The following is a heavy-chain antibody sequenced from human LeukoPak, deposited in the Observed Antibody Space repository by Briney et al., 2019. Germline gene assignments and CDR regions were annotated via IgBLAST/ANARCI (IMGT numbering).Heavy chain of an antibody. J-gene: IGHJ6*02. CDR2: IYNGDTT. CDR1: GYSVSVYY. D-gene: IGHD3-22*01. V-gene: IGHV3-53*01. Sequence: GGSLRLSCAVSGYSVSVYYMSWVRQAPGKGLEWLSVIYNGDTTYYADSVKGRFTISGDNSGNTVNLQMNSLRAEDTAVYYCARAPPYYYDSRGYHYERGNYFYGMDVWGRGTTVIVSS. CDR3: ARAPPYYYDSRGYHYERGNYFYGMDV.